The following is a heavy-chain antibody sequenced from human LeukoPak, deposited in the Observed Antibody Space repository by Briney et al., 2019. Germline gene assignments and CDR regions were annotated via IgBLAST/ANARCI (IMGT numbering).Heavy chain of an antibody. Sequence: ASVKVSCKASGYTFTSYGISWVRQAPGQGLEWMGWISAYNGNTNYAQKLQGRVAMTTDTSTSTAYMELRSLRSDDTAVYYCARGPPYGYSSSWFYYYYGMDVWGQGTTVTVSS. V-gene: IGHV1-18*01. CDR3: ARGPPYGYSSSWFYYYYGMDV. D-gene: IGHD6-13*01. CDR2: ISAYNGNT. J-gene: IGHJ6*02. CDR1: GYTFTSYG.